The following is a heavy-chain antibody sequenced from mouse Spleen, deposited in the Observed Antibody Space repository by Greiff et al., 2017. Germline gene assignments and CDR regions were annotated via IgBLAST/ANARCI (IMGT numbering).Heavy chain of an antibody. V-gene: IGHV3-8*02. CDR1: GDSITSGY. J-gene: IGHJ1*01. CDR2: ISYSGST. CDR3: ARYGYYGSSPYWYFDV. Sequence: VQLQQSGPSLVKPSQTLSLTCSVTGDSITSGYWNWIRKFPGNKLEYMGYISYSGSTYYNPSLKSRISITRDTSKNQYYLQLNSVTTEDTATYYCARYGYYGSSPYWYFDVWGAGTTVTVSS. D-gene: IGHD1-1*01.